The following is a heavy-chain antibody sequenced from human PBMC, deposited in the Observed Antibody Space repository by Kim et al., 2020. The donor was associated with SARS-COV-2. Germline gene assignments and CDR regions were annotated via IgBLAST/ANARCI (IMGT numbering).Heavy chain of an antibody. D-gene: IGHD3-22*01. CDR1: GFTFSSYW. J-gene: IGHJ4*02. CDR3: GRDDSD. V-gene: IGHV3-7*01. Sequence: GGSLRLSCAASGFTFSSYWMSWVRQAPGKGLEWVANIKEDGSDKYCVDSVKGRFTISRDNAKNSLYLEMNSLRAEDTAVYYCGRDDSDWGQGTLVTVSS. CDR2: IKEDGSDK.